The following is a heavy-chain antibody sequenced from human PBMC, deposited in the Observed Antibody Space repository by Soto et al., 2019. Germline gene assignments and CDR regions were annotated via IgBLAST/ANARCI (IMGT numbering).Heavy chain of an antibody. V-gene: IGHV4-59*08. J-gene: IGHJ5*02. CDR2: IYYSGST. CDR1: GGSISSYY. D-gene: IGHD5-18*01. Sequence: QVQLQESGPGLVKPSETLSLTCTVSGGSISSYYWSWIRQPPGKGLEWIGYIYYSGSTNYNPSLRSRVTISVDTSKNQFSLKLSSVTAADTAVYYCARRVSGYSYGTTQGGWFDPWGQGTLVTVSS. CDR3: ARRVSGYSYGTTQGGWFDP.